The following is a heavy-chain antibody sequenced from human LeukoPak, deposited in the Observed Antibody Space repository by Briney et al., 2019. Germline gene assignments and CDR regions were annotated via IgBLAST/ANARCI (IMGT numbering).Heavy chain of an antibody. Sequence: SETLSLTCTVSGGSISSGSYYWGWIRQPPGKGLEWIGSIYYSGSTYYNPSLKSRVTTSVDTSKNQFSLKLSSVTAADTAVYYCARDRGGSYSWFGPWGQGTLVTVSS. D-gene: IGHD1-26*01. CDR3: ARDRGGSYSWFGP. J-gene: IGHJ5*02. V-gene: IGHV4-39*07. CDR1: GGSISSGSYY. CDR2: IYYSGST.